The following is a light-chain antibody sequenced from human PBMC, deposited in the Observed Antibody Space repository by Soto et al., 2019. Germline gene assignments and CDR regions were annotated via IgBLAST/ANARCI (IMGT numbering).Light chain of an antibody. CDR3: HQVCSSPPA. CDR2: GAS. CDR1: QSVTRSF. V-gene: IGKV3-20*01. J-gene: IGKJ3*01. Sequence: EIVLTQSPGTLSLSPGERVTLSCRASQSVTRSFSAWYQQKPGQAPRLLIYGASSRATGIPDRFSGSGSGTAFPLTISRLEPDDFAVYYCHQVCSSPPAFGPGTKVDIK.